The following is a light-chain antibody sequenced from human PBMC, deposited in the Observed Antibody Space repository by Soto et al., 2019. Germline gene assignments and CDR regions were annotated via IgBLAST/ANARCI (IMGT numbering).Light chain of an antibody. Sequence: DIQMTQSPSPLSASVGDRVTITCRASQTISSWLAWYQQKPGKAPKLLIYKASSLESGVPSRFIGSGSGTEFTLTISSLQPDDFATYYCLQYNSYSYTFGQGTKLEIK. J-gene: IGKJ2*01. V-gene: IGKV1-5*03. CDR3: LQYNSYSYT. CDR1: QTISSW. CDR2: KAS.